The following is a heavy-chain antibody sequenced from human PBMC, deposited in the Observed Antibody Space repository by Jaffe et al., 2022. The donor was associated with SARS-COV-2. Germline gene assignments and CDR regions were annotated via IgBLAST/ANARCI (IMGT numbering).Heavy chain of an antibody. V-gene: IGHV4-59*01. J-gene: IGHJ4*02. CDR2: VHYTGST. Sequence: QVQLQESGPGLVKPSETLSLTCTVSGGSISGYYWSWIRQSPGKGLEWIGYVHYTGSTDFNPSLRSRVTISRDSSKNQFSLKVKSVTAADTALYYCARSGDDSRGYPDYWGQGALVTVSS. CDR1: GGSISGYY. CDR3: ARSGDDSRGYPDY. D-gene: IGHD3-22*01.